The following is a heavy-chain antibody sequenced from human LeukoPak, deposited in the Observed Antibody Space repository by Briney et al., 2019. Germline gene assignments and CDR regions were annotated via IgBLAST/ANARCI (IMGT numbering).Heavy chain of an antibody. V-gene: IGHV3-15*01. CDR1: GFTFSNAW. Sequence: PGGSLRLSCAASGFTFSNAWVSWVRQAPGKGLEWVGRIKSKTDGGTTDYAAPVKGRFTISSDDSKNTLYLQMNSLKTEDTAVYYCTTEGGDYDILTGYFEYFDYWGQGTLVTVSS. CDR3: TTEGGDYDILTGYFEYFDY. J-gene: IGHJ4*02. D-gene: IGHD3-9*01. CDR2: IKSKTDGGTT.